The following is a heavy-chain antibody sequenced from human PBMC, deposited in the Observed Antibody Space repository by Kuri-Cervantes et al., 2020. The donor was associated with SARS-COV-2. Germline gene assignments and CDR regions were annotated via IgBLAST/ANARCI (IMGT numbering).Heavy chain of an antibody. Sequence: SETLSLTCTVSGGSISSYYWSWIRQPPGKGLEWIGYIYYSGSTNYNPSLKSRVTISVDTSKNQFSLKLSSVTAADTAVYYCARTYYDFWSGYYGSISWFDPWGQGTLVTVSS. J-gene: IGHJ5*02. V-gene: IGHV4-59*01. CDR1: GGSISSYY. CDR2: IYYSGST. CDR3: ARTYYDFWSGYYGSISWFDP. D-gene: IGHD3-3*01.